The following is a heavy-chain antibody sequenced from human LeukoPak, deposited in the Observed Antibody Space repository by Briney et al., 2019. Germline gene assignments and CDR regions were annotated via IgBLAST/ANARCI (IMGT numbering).Heavy chain of an antibody. D-gene: IGHD5-18*01. CDR2: IYSSGST. J-gene: IGHJ4*02. V-gene: IGHV4-59*11. CDR1: GGSISSHY. Sequence: NPSETLSLTCTVSGGSISSHYWSWIRQPPGKGLEWIGYIYSSGSTNYNPSLKSRVTISVDTSKSQFSLKLSSVSAADTAVYYCARGYSYYFDYWGQGTLVTVSS. CDR3: ARGYSYYFDY.